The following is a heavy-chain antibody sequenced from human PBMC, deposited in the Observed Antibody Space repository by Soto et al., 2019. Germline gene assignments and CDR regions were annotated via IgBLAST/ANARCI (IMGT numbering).Heavy chain of an antibody. CDR2: MNPNSGNT. D-gene: IGHD4-17*01. CDR3: ARTLYGDNVDY. V-gene: IGHV1-8*01. CDR1: GYTFTSYD. Sequence: QVQLVQSGAEVKKPGASVKVSCKAPGYTFTSYDINWVRQATGQGLEWMGWMNPNSGNTGYAQKLQGRVSLTRNTSISTAYMELRSLRSEDTAVYYWARTLYGDNVDYWGQGTLVTVSS. J-gene: IGHJ4*02.